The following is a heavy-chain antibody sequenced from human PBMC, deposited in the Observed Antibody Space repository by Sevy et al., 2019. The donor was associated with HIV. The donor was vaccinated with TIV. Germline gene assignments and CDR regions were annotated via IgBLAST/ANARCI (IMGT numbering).Heavy chain of an antibody. D-gene: IGHD3-9*01. CDR2: INHSGST. J-gene: IGHJ5*02. Sequence: SETLSLTCAVYGGSFSGYYWSWIRQPPGKGLEWIGEINHSGSTNYNPSLKSRVTISVDTSKNQFSLKLSSVTAADTAVYYCARRRYFDPVNWFDPWGQGTVVTVSS. CDR1: GGSFSGYY. CDR3: ARRRYFDPVNWFDP. V-gene: IGHV4-34*01.